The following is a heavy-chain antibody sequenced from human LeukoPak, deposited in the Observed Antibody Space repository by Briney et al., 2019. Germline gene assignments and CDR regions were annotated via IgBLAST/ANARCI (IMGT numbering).Heavy chain of an antibody. J-gene: IGHJ3*02. CDR2: IFYSGST. Sequence: KPSETLSLTCTVSGGSISSYYWGWIRRPPGKGLEWIGNIFYSGSTYYSPSLRSRVTISLDTSRNQFSLKLNSVTAADTAVYYCAKSNGYGLVDIWGQGTMVTVSS. D-gene: IGHD3-10*01. CDR1: GGSISSYY. V-gene: IGHV4-39*07. CDR3: AKSNGYGLVDI.